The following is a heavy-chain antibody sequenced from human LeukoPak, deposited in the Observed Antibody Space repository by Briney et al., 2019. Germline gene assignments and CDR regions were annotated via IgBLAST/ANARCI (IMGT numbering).Heavy chain of an antibody. V-gene: IGHV3-23*01. CDR3: ANAPLPLDY. CDR2: LSGSGYNT. J-gene: IGHJ4*02. Sequence: GGSLRLSCAASGFTFSSHALSWVRQAPGKGLEWVSSLSGSGYNTYYADSVKGRFTISRDNSKNTLYLQMNSLRAEDTAVYYCANAPLPLDYWGQGTLVTVSS. CDR1: GFTFSSHA.